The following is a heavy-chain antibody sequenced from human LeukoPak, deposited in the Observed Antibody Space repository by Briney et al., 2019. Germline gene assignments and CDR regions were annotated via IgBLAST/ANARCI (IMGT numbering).Heavy chain of an antibody. D-gene: IGHD3-3*01. CDR2: ISGSGGST. J-gene: IGHJ3*02. Sequence: GGSLRLSCAASGFTFSSYAMSWVRQAPGKGLEWVSAISGSGGSTYYADSVKGRFTISRDNSKNTLYLQMNSLRAEDTAVYYCARVTWRRSDAFDIWGQGTMVTVSS. CDR1: GFTFSSYA. CDR3: ARVTWRRSDAFDI. V-gene: IGHV3-23*01.